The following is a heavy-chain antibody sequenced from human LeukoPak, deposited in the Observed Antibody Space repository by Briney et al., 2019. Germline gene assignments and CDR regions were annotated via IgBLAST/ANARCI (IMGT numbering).Heavy chain of an antibody. Sequence: SETLSLTCAVSGGSISSSNWWSWVRQPPGEGLEWIGEIYHSGSTNYNPSLKSRVTISVDKSKNQFSLKLSSVTAADTAVYYCASRYSSGWYSYYYYYGMDVWGQGTTVTVSS. D-gene: IGHD6-19*01. J-gene: IGHJ6*02. CDR2: IYHSGST. V-gene: IGHV4-4*02. CDR3: ASRYSSGWYSYYYYYGMDV. CDR1: GGSISSSNW.